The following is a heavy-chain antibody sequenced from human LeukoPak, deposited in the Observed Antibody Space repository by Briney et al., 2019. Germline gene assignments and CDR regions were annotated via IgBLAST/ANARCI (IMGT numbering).Heavy chain of an antibody. CDR2: ISGDGSDT. V-gene: IGHV3-74*01. J-gene: IGHJ4*02. D-gene: IGHD1-26*01. CDR3: TRVGAARHFDS. Sequence: GGSLRLSCAASGFAFSGYWVHWVRQAPGEGLVWVSRISGDGSDTIYADSVKGRFTISRDNAKNMLYLQMNSLRAEDTAVYYCTRVGAARHFDSWGQGTLVTVSP. CDR1: GFAFSGYW.